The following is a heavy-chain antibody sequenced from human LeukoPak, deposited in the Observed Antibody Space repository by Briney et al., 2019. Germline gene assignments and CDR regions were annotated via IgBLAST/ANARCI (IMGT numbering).Heavy chain of an antibody. CDR3: AKDRGGGSQLGDAYDV. Sequence: GGSLRLSCVGSGFNFDEHAMHWVRQAPGKGLEWVSGISYSSETIGYVDSVKGRFTISRENRKNSLYLQMNSLRPEDTALYYCAKDRGGGSQLGDAYDVWGQGTMVRVSS. CDR1: GFNFDEHA. D-gene: IGHD2-15*01. V-gene: IGHV3-9*01. J-gene: IGHJ3*01. CDR2: ISYSSETI.